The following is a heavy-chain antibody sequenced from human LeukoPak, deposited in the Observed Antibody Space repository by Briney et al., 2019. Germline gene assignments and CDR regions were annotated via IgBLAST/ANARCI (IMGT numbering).Heavy chain of an antibody. J-gene: IGHJ4*02. CDR3: ARGEVAVAGTDFDY. CDR1: GGSFSGYY. V-gene: IGHV4-34*01. Sequence: PSETLSLTCAVYGGSFSGYYWSWIRQPPGKGLEWIGEINHSGSTNYNPSLKSRVTISVDTSKNQFSLKLSSVTAADTAVYYCARGEVAVAGTDFDYWGQGTLVTASS. D-gene: IGHD6-19*01. CDR2: INHSGST.